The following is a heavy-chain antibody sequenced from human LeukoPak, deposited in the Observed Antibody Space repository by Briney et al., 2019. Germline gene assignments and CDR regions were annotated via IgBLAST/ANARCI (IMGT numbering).Heavy chain of an antibody. CDR1: GSTFTNYA. Sequence: GGSLRLSCAASGSTFTNYAMNWVRQAPGKGLQWVASFSGYGGSTYYADSVKGRFTISRDNFKNTLYLQMNSLRAADTAVYYCAKDPVGRARPHFDYWGQGTLVTVSS. CDR2: FSGYGGST. D-gene: IGHD6-6*01. V-gene: IGHV3-23*01. J-gene: IGHJ4*02. CDR3: AKDPVGRARPHFDY.